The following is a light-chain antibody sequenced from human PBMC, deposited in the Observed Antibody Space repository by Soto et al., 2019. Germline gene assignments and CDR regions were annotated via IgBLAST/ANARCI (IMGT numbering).Light chain of an antibody. V-gene: IGKV3-11*01. CDR3: QQRSTWRT. Sequence: EIVSTQSPATLSLSPGERATLSCRASQSVSSYLAWYQQKPGQAPRLLIYDASKRATGIPARFTGSGFGTDYTLTVSSLEPEDFAVYYCQQRSTWRTFGQGTKVDIK. CDR1: QSVSSY. CDR2: DAS. J-gene: IGKJ1*01.